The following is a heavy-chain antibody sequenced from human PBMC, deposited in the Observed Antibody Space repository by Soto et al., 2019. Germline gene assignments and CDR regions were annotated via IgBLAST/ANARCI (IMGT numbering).Heavy chain of an antibody. CDR1: GGSISSSGYY. V-gene: IGHV4-31*03. CDR2: IYYSGST. J-gene: IGHJ4*02. CDR3: ARTNSESDY. Sequence: SETLSLTCTVSGGSISSSGYYWSWFRQHPGKGLEWIGYIYYSGSTYYNPSLKSRVTISVDTSKNQFSLKLSSVTAADTAVYYCARTNSESDYWGQRTLVTVSS. D-gene: IGHD4-4*01.